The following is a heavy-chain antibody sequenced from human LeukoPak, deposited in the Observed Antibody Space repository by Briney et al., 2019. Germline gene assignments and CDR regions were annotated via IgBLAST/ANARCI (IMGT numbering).Heavy chain of an antibody. V-gene: IGHV3-9*01. D-gene: IGHD3-22*01. J-gene: IGHJ4*02. CDR1: GFTFDDYA. Sequence: GRSLRLSCAVSGFTFDDYAMHWVRQAPGKGLEWVSGISWNSGSIGYADSVKGRFTISRDNAKNSLYLQMNSLRAEDTALYYRAKGDYDSSGYYGGLEYWGQGTLVTVSS. CDR3: AKGDYDSSGYYGGLEY. CDR2: ISWNSGSI.